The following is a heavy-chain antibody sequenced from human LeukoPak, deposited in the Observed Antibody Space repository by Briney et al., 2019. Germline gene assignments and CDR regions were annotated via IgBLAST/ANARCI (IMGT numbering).Heavy chain of an antibody. Sequence: PGRSLRLSCAASGFTFPSYALHWVRRAPDKGLEWVAVISYDGDETSYADSVKGRFTISRDNSKNTLYHQMNSLRAEDWAMYYCARSGPDLGFDYWGQGTLVIVSS. CDR3: ARSGPDLGFDY. V-gene: IGHV3-30-3*01. CDR1: GFTFPSYA. CDR2: ISYDGDET. J-gene: IGHJ4*02.